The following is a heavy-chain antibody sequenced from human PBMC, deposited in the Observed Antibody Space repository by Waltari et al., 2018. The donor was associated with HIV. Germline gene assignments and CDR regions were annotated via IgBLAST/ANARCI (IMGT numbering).Heavy chain of an antibody. V-gene: IGHV1-18*01. J-gene: IGHJ4*02. CDR3: ARGIPSSSGWSVSDY. Sequence: QVQLVQSGAEVKKPGAPVKVSCKASGYTFTTYGISWVRQAPGQGLAWMGWISVYNGNTHYAQKLQGRVTMTTDTSTSTAYMELRSLRSDDTAVYYCARGIPSSSGWSVSDYWGQGTLVTVSS. D-gene: IGHD6-19*01. CDR2: ISVYNGNT. CDR1: GYTFTTYG.